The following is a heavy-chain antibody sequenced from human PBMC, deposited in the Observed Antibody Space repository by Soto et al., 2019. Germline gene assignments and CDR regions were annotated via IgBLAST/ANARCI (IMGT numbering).Heavy chain of an antibody. J-gene: IGHJ3*02. CDR1: GGSVNSVNYY. D-gene: IGHD1-1*01. CDR2: MSHSGGT. CDR3: ARVERGTATTVVDAFDI. V-gene: IGHV4-34*01. Sequence: QVQLQQWGAGLLKPSETLSLTCAVFGGSVNSVNYYWSWIRQPPGKGLEWIGEMSHSGGTHFNPSLKSRVTISVDTSKNPFSLKMSSVTAADTALYYCARVERGTATTVVDAFDIWGPGTMVTVSS.